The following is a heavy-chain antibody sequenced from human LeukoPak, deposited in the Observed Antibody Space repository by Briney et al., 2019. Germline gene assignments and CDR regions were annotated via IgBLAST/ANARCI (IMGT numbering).Heavy chain of an antibody. CDR2: INWNGGST. D-gene: IGHD4-17*01. V-gene: IGHV3-20*04. CDR1: GFTFDDYS. CDR3: AREDYGDYGEDAFDI. Sequence: GGSLRLSCAASGFTFDDYSMSWVRQAPGKGLEWVSGINWNGGSTGYADSVKGRFTISRDNAKNSLYLQMSSLRAEDTALYYCAREDYGDYGEDAFDIWGQGTMVTVSS. J-gene: IGHJ3*02.